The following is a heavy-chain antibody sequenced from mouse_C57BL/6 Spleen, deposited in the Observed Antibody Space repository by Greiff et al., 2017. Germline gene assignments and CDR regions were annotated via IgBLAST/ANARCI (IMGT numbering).Heavy chain of an antibody. CDR3: ARERSGSSYYFGC. Sequence: QVQLQQPGAELVRPGSSVKLSCKASGYTFTSYWMHWVKQRPIQGLEWIGNIDPSDSETHYNQKFKDKATLTVDKSSSTAYMQLSSLTSEDSAVYYCARERSGSSYYFGCWGKGTTLTVSS. D-gene: IGHD1-1*01. J-gene: IGHJ2*01. CDR1: GYTFTSYW. V-gene: IGHV1-52*01. CDR2: IDPSDSET.